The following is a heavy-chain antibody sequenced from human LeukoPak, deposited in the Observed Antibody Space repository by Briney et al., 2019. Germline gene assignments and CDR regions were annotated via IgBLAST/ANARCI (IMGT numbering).Heavy chain of an antibody. CDR3: ARIRVVPAAQGYFDL. J-gene: IGHJ2*01. V-gene: IGHV3-74*01. CDR2: INTDGSST. CDR1: GFTFSSYW. Sequence: PGGSLRLSCAASGFTFSSYWMHWVRQAPGKGLVWVSRINTDGSSTSYADSVKGRFTISRDNAKNTLYLQMNSLRAEDTAVYYCARIRVVPAAQGYFDLWGRGTLVTVSS. D-gene: IGHD2-2*01.